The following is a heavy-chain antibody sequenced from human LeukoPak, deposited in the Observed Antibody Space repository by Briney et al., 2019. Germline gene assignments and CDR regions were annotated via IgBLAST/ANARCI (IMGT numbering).Heavy chain of an antibody. CDR3: AKDIGGDTMVRGVYYYYYYGMDV. CDR1: GFTFSSYA. D-gene: IGHD3-10*01. V-gene: IGHV3-23*01. CDR2: ISGSGGST. J-gene: IGHJ6*04. Sequence: GGSLRLSCAASGFTFSSYAMSWVRQAPGKGLEWVSAISGSGGSTYYPDSVKGRFTISRDNSKNTLYLQMNSLRAEDTAVYYCAKDIGGDTMVRGVYYYYYYGMDVWGKGTTVTVSS.